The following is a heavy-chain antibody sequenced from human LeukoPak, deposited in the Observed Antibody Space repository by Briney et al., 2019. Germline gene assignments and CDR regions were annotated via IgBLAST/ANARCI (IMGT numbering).Heavy chain of an antibody. Sequence: PSETLSLTCAVYGGSFSGYYWSWIRRPPGKGLEWIGEINHSGSTNYNPSLKSRVTISLDTSRNQFSLKLTSVTAADTAVYYCAKSNGYGLVDIWGQGTMVTVSS. CDR2: INHSGST. D-gene: IGHD3-10*01. V-gene: IGHV4-34*01. CDR1: GGSFSGYY. CDR3: AKSNGYGLVDI. J-gene: IGHJ3*02.